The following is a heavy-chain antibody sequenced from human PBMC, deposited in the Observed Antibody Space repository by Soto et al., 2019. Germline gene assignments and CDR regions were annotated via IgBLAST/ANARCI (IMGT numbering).Heavy chain of an antibody. CDR2: ISYDGSNK. V-gene: IGHV3-30*18. Sequence: GGSLRLSCAASGFTFSSYGMHWVRQAPGKGLEWVAVISYDGSNKYYADSVKGRFTISRDNSKNTLYLQMNSLRAEDTAVYYCAKDRVWGLQYYFDYWGQGTLVTVSS. CDR3: AKDRVWGLQYYFDY. J-gene: IGHJ4*02. D-gene: IGHD2-21*01. CDR1: GFTFSSYG.